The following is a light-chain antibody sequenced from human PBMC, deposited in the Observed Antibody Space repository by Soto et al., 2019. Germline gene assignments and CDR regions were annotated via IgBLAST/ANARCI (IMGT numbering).Light chain of an antibody. V-gene: IGKV3-20*01. Sequence: ESVLTQSPGTLSLSPGERATLSCRASQSVSSSYFAWYQQKPGQAPRLLIYGASSRATGIPDRFSGSGSGTDFTLTIDRLEPEDFAVYHCQHYGTTLLTFGGGGKVDIK. CDR1: QSVSSSY. CDR3: QHYGTTLLT. CDR2: GAS. J-gene: IGKJ4*01.